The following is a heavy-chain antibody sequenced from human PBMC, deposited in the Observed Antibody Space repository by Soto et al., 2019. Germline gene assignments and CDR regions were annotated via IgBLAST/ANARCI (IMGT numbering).Heavy chain of an antibody. D-gene: IGHD1-26*01. V-gene: IGHV5-10-1*01. J-gene: IGHJ6*02. CDR3: PQGSGSDRTLDV. CDR1: GDSLTSYW. CDR2: IDPSDYKN. Sequence: GHSRKISGYAFGDSLTSYWRNGVRQMPGTGLDRMGSIDPSDYKNIYSRSLQVSINISTNTFTQTAYMHWSRLKAADTARYYCPQGSGSDRTLDVWGQGTAVTVSS.